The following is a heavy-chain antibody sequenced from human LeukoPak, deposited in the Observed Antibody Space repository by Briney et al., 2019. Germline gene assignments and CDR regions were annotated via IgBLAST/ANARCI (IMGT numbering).Heavy chain of an antibody. D-gene: IGHD6-19*01. CDR2: ISGSGGST. CDR3: AKGSSGWYDENYFDY. J-gene: IGHJ4*02. V-gene: IGHV3-23*01. Sequence: GGSLRLSCAASGFTFSSYAMSWVRQAPGKGLEWVSAISGSGGSTYYADSVKGRFTISRDNSKNTLYLRMNSLRAEDTAVYYCAKGSSGWYDENYFDYWGQGTLVTVSS. CDR1: GFTFSSYA.